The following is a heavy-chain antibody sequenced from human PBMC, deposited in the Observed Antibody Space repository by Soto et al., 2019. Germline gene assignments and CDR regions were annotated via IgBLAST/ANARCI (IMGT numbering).Heavy chain of an antibody. V-gene: IGHV3-23*01. D-gene: IGHD6-13*01. CDR1: GFTFNSYA. CDR3: AKHGPQYSSSLTHY. CDR2: ISGGGDTT. Sequence: EVQLLESGGGLVQPGESLRLSCAGSGFTFNSYAMTWVRQAPGTGPEWVSAISGGGDTTHYADSVKGRFTISRDNSKNTLYLQMNSLRAEDTAVYYCAKHGPQYSSSLTHYWGKVTLVTVSS. J-gene: IGHJ4*02.